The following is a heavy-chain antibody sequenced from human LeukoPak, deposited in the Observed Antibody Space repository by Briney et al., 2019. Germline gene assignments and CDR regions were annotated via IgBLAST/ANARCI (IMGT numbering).Heavy chain of an antibody. V-gene: IGHV1-69*13. CDR1: GGTFSSYA. J-gene: IGHJ5*02. CDR2: IIPIFGTA. D-gene: IGHD2-2*01. CDR3: ARDCSSTSCFNWFDP. Sequence: SVKVSCKASGGTFSSYAISWVRQAPGQGLEWMGGIIPIFGTANYAQKFQGRVTITADESTSTAYMELSSLRPEDTAVYHCARDCSSTSCFNWFDPWGQGTLVTVSS.